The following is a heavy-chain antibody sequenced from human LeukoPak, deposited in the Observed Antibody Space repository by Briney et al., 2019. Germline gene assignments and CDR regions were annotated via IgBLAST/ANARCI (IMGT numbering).Heavy chain of an antibody. CDR1: GYTFTSYG. CDR2: INPNGGGT. D-gene: IGHD1-7*01. V-gene: IGHV1-2*02. Sequence: ASVKVSCKASGYTFTSYGISWVRQAPGQGLEWMGWINPNGGGTNYAQKFQGRVTMTRDTSISTAYMDLSRLRSDDTAVYYCARDVIRNYFDPWGQGTLVTVSS. CDR3: ARDVIRNYFDP. J-gene: IGHJ5*02.